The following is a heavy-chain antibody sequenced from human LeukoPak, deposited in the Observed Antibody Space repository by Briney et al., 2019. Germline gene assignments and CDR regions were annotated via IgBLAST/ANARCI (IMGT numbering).Heavy chain of an antibody. V-gene: IGHV3-23*01. D-gene: IGHD5-12*01. CDR3: ARDKSGSGYDLYYYYYMDV. CDR1: GLTFSNYG. CDR2: ITASSSST. Sequence: GGSLRLSCEASGLTFSNYGMSWVRQAPGKGLEWVSAITASSSSTHDADPVQGRFTISRDNFKNTLYLQMNSLRPEGTAIYYCARDKSGSGYDLYYYYYMDVWGKGTTVTVSS. J-gene: IGHJ6*03.